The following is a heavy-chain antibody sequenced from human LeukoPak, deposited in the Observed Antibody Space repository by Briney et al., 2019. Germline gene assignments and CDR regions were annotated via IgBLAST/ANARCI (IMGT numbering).Heavy chain of an antibody. V-gene: IGHV3-23*01. D-gene: IGHD6-6*01. Sequence: PGGSLRLSCAASGFTFSSYAMSWVRQAPGKGLEWVSAISGSGGSTYYADSVKGRFTISRDNSENTLYLQMNSLKAEDTAVYYCAKAPQYSSSKWFDPWGQGTLVTVSS. CDR3: AKAPQYSSSKWFDP. CDR1: GFTFSSYA. CDR2: ISGSGGST. J-gene: IGHJ5*02.